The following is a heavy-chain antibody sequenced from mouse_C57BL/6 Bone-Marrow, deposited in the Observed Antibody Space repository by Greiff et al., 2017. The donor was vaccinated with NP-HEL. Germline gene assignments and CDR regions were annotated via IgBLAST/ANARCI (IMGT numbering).Heavy chain of an antibody. D-gene: IGHD1-1*01. V-gene: IGHV14-2*01. Sequence: VQLQQSGAELVKPGASVKLSCTASGFNITDYYMHWVKQRTEQGLEWIGRIDPEDGETKYAPKFQGKATITADTSSNTAYLQLSSLTSEDTAVYYCAFITTPDWYFDVWGTGTTVTVSS. CDR1: GFNITDYY. CDR3: AFITTPDWYFDV. J-gene: IGHJ1*03. CDR2: IDPEDGET.